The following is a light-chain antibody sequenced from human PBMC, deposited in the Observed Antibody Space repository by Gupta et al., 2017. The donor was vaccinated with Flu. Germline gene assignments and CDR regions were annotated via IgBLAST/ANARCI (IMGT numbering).Light chain of an antibody. Sequence: DIQMTQSQSSVPASVGDRVTITCRASQGISSWLAWYQQKPGQAPKLLIYAASSLPSGVPSRFSGSGSGTDFTLPISSLQPEDFGIYYCQQDNSFPFTFGEGTKVEIK. CDR2: AAS. CDR1: QGISSW. CDR3: QQDNSFPFT. V-gene: IGKV1-12*01. J-gene: IGKJ4*01.